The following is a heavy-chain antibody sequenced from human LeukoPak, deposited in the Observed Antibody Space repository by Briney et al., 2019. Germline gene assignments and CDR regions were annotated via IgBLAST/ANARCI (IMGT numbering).Heavy chain of an antibody. CDR1: GYTLTELS. Sequence: ASVKVSCKVSGYTLTELSMHWVRQAPGKGLEWMGGFDLEDGETIYAQKFQGRVTMTEDTSTDTAYMELSSLRSEDTAVYYCASNSLYSSGFVDYWGQGTLVTVSS. V-gene: IGHV1-24*01. J-gene: IGHJ4*02. D-gene: IGHD6-19*01. CDR2: FDLEDGET. CDR3: ASNSLYSSGFVDY.